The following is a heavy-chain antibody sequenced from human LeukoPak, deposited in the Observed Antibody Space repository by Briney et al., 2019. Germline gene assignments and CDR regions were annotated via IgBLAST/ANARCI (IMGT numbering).Heavy chain of an antibody. CDR3: ARTFAYANTAMVSDY. J-gene: IGHJ4*02. V-gene: IGHV4-59*08. D-gene: IGHD5-18*01. CDR2: IYSSGST. CDR1: GGAISSYY. Sequence: PSKTQSLTCTVSGGAISSYYWSWIQQPPGKGLEWIANIYSSGSTNYSPSLRSRVTISVDTSKNQFSLKLSSVTAADTAVYYCARTFAYANTAMVSDYWGQGTLVTVSS.